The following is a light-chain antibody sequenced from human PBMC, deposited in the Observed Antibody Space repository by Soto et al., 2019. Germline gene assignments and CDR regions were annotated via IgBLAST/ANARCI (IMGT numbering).Light chain of an antibody. CDR1: QSVSSK. J-gene: IGKJ1*01. CDR2: GAS. CDR3: QQYNSWLWT. Sequence: EIVLTQSPATLSVSPVEGATLSGRASQSVSSKLAWYQQKPGQAPRLLIYGASTRATGIPARFSGSGSGTEFTLIISSLQSEDSAVYYCQQYNSWLWTFGQGTK. V-gene: IGKV3-15*01.